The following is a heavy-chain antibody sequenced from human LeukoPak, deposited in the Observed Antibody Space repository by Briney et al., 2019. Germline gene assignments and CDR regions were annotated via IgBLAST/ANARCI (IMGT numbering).Heavy chain of an antibody. J-gene: IGHJ3*02. CDR3: ARVVGDILNGLGFAFDI. Sequence: GGSLRLSCADSGFTFSSHSMNWVRQAPGKRLEWVSYISSSSSTIYYADSVEGRFTISRDNAKNSLYLQMNSLRDEDTAVYYCARVVGDILNGLGFAFDIWGQGTMVTVSS. CDR2: ISSSSSTI. D-gene: IGHD3-9*01. CDR1: GFTFSSHS. V-gene: IGHV3-48*02.